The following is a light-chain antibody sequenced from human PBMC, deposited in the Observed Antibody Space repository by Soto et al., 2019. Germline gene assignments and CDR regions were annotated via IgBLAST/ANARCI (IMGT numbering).Light chain of an antibody. CDR3: QKCKVAPFT. Sequence: EIVLTQSPGTLSLSPGERATLSCRASQSVSSSYLAWYQQKPGQAPRLLIYGASTRATGIPARFSGSGSGTDFTLTIGSLRPEDVATYYCQKCKVAPFTFGGGTKVDIK. CDR2: GAS. CDR1: QSVSSSY. J-gene: IGKJ4*01. V-gene: IGKV3-20*01.